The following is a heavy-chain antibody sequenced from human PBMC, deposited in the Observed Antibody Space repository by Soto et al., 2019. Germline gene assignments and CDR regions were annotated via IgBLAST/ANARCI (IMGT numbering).Heavy chain of an antibody. Sequence: QVQLVESGGGVVQPGRSLRLSCAASGFNFRNYGMHWVRQASGKGLEWVAGIRYDGSNKVYADSVKGRFTISRDNSENTLSLALSSLRAEDTAVYYCATDVGGSSYYFYWGQGTLVTVSS. CDR3: ATDVGGSSYYFY. CDR2: IRYDGSNK. D-gene: IGHD2-15*01. J-gene: IGHJ4*02. V-gene: IGHV3-30*19. CDR1: GFNFRNYG.